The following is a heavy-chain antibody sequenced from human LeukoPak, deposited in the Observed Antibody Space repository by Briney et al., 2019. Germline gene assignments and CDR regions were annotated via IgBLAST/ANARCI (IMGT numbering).Heavy chain of an antibody. CDR1: GYTFTSYY. V-gene: IGHV1-46*01. D-gene: IGHD6-13*01. J-gene: IGHJ3*02. Sequence: ASVKVSCKASGYTFTSYYMHWVRQAPGQGLEWMGIINPSGGRTNYAQKFQGRVTITRDTSIRTAYMEMSRLRAEETAVYYCARDRADSSSLFDAFYILGQGTIVTLSS. CDR3: ARDRADSSSLFDAFYI. CDR2: INPSGGRT.